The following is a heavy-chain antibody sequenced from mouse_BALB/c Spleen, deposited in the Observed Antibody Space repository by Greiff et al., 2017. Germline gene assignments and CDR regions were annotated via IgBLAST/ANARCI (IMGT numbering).Heavy chain of an antibody. J-gene: IGHJ1*01. D-gene: IGHD1-1*01. Sequence: EVQLVESGGGLVQPGGSMKLSCAASGFTFSDAWMYWVRQSPEKGLEWVAEISSKANNHATYYAESVIGRFTISRDDSKSSDYLQMSSLRAEDAGIYYCGSSYWYFDVWGEGTTVTVSS. V-gene: IGHV6-6*01. CDR2: ISSKANNHAT. CDR1: GFTFSDAW. CDR3: GSSYWYFDV.